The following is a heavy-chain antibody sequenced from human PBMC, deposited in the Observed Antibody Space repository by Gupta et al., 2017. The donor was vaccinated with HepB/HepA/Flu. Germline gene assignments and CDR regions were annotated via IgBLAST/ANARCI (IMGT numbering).Heavy chain of an antibody. J-gene: IGHJ5*02. V-gene: IGHV3-7*01. Sequence: EVQLEESGGGLVQPGGSLRLSCAASGFSFSNDWMNWVRQVSGKGLEWVANISPDGSLSRYVDAVKGRFIISRDNAKNSLYLQLSSLRVEDTAVYYCVRVDISWGQGTLVTVSP. CDR1: GFSFSNDW. CDR3: VRVDIS. CDR2: ISPDGSLS. D-gene: IGHD2-2*03.